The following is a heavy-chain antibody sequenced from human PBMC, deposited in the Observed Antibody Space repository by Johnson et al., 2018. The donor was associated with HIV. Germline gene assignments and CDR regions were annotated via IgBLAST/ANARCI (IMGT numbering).Heavy chain of an antibody. D-gene: IGHD2-15*01. CDR2: ISYAGSNK. CDR3: ATFSGGI. V-gene: IGHV3-30*04. Sequence: QVQLVESGGGVVQPGRSLRLSCAASGFTFSSYAMHWVRQAPGKGLEWVAVISYAGSNKYYADSVKGRFTISRNNSKNTLYLQKNSLRAADTAGYYCATFSGGIWGQGTMVTVSS. J-gene: IGHJ3*02. CDR1: GFTFSSYA.